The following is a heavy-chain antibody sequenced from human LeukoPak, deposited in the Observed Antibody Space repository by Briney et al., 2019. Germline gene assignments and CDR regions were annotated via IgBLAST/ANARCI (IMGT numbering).Heavy chain of an antibody. J-gene: IGHJ4*02. D-gene: IGHD5-18*01. V-gene: IGHV3-74*01. CDR2: INSDGTST. CDR1: GFIFRNYW. Sequence: GGSLRLSCVASGFIFRNYWMHWVRQAPGKGLVWVSRINSDGTSTSYADSVKGRFTISSDDAKNTLYLKMNSLRVEDTAVYYCARTLSSYGHFDYWGQGTLATVSS. CDR3: ARTLSSYGHFDY.